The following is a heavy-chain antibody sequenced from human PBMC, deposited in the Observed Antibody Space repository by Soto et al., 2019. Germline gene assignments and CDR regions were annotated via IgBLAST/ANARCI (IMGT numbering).Heavy chain of an antibody. Sequence: TGGSLRLSCAASGFTFSSYSMNWVRQAPGKGLEWVSSISSSSSYIYYADSVKGRFTISRDNAKNSLYLQMNSLRAEDTAVYYCARRIARGYSYEHHYYGMDVWGQGTTVTVSS. CDR2: ISSSSSYI. J-gene: IGHJ6*02. CDR1: GFTFSSYS. D-gene: IGHD5-18*01. V-gene: IGHV3-21*01. CDR3: ARRIARGYSYEHHYYGMDV.